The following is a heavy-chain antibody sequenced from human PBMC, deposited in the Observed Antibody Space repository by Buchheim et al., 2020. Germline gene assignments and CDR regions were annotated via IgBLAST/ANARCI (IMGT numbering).Heavy chain of an antibody. D-gene: IGHD2-15*01. J-gene: IGHJ4*02. Sequence: QLQLQESGPGLVKPSETLSLTCTVSGGSISSSSYYWGWIRQPPGKGLEWIGSIYYSGSTYYNPSLKSRVTISVDTSKNQFSLKLSSVTAADTAVYYCARQGCSGGSCYYSLLLYYFDYWGQGTL. V-gene: IGHV4-39*01. CDR1: GGSISSSSYY. CDR3: ARQGCSGGSCYYSLLLYYFDY. CDR2: IYYSGST.